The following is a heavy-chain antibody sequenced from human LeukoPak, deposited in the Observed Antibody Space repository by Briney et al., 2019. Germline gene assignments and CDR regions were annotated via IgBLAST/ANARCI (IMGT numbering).Heavy chain of an antibody. CDR1: GFTVSSNY. Sequence: GGARRLAGAASGFTVSSNYMSWVRQAPGKGLEWVSVIYSGGSTYYADSVKGRFTISRDNSKNTLYLQMNSLRAEDTAVYYCAREARGYYDSSGSIDYWGQGTLVIVSS. V-gene: IGHV3-66*02. J-gene: IGHJ4*02. CDR2: IYSGGST. D-gene: IGHD3-22*01. CDR3: AREARGYYDSSGSIDY.